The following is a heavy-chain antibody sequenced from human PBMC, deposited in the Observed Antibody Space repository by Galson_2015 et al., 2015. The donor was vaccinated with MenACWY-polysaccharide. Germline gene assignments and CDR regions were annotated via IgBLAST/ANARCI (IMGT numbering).Heavy chain of an antibody. J-gene: IGHJ6*02. CDR1: GGSISSGGYY. CDR3: ARDGRDLTVTKGGYYYYGMDV. V-gene: IGHV4-31*03. Sequence: LSLTCTVSGGSISSGGYYWSWIRQHPGKGLEWIGYMYYSGSTYYNPSLKSRVTISVDTSKNQFSLKLSSVTAADTAVYYCARDGRDLTVTKGGYYYYGMDVWGQGTTVTVSS. D-gene: IGHD4-17*01. CDR2: MYYSGST.